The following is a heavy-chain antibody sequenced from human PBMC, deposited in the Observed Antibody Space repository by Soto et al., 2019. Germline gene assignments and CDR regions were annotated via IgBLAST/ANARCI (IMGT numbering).Heavy chain of an antibody. D-gene: IGHD6-13*01. CDR1: GFTVSSNY. J-gene: IGHJ6*03. V-gene: IGHV3-66*01. CDR3: ARDSYSSTHYYYYYMDV. CDR2: IYSGGST. Sequence: GGSLRLSCAASGFTVSSNYMSWVRQAPGKGLEWVSVIYSGGSTYYADSVKGRFTISRDNSKNTLYLQMNSLRAEDTAVYYCARDSYSSTHYYYYYMDVWGKGTTVTVSS.